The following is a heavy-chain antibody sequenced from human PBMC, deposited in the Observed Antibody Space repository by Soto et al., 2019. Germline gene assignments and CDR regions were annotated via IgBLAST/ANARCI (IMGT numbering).Heavy chain of an antibody. D-gene: IGHD5-12*01. J-gene: IGHJ4*02. CDR2: ISYDGSNK. Sequence: QVQLVESGGGVVQPGRSLRLSCAASGFTFSSYAMHWVRQAPGKGLEWEAVISYDGSNKYYADSVKGRFTISRDNSKNTLYLQMNSLRAEDTAVYYCARDGGWLQFFDYWGQGTLVTVSS. V-gene: IGHV3-30-3*01. CDR1: GFTFSSYA. CDR3: ARDGGWLQFFDY.